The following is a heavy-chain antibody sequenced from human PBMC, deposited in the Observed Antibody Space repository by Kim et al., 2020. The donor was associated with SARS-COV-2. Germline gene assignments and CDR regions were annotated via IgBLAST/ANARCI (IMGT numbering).Heavy chain of an antibody. J-gene: IGHJ4*01. V-gene: IGHV3-30*04. Sequence: GGSLRLSCAASGFSFSNYAMHWVRQAPGKGLEWVALISSDESKKYFADSVKGRFTISRDKSKNTLYLRMNSLRAEDTAVYYCARDRDDSSGYYYGPFDY. CDR3: ARDRDDSSGYYYGPFDY. D-gene: IGHD3-22*01. CDR1: GFSFSNYA. CDR2: ISSDESKK.